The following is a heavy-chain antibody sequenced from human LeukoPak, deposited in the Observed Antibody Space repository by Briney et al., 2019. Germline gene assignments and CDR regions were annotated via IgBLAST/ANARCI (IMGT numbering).Heavy chain of an antibody. V-gene: IGHV1-2*02. D-gene: IGHD4-17*01. CDR3: ARGFDSGDFALEF. CDR2: INPNTGGT. Sequence: ASVKVSCKTSGYTFTGHFMHWVRQAPGQGPEWMGLINPNTGGTKYAQNFQGRVTLTRDTSITTVYMELSRLRSDDTATYYCARGFDSGDFALEFWGQGTLVTVSA. J-gene: IGHJ4*02. CDR1: GYTFTGHF.